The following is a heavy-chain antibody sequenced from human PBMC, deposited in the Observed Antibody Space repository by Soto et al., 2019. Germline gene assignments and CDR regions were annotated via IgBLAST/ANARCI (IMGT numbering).Heavy chain of an antibody. CDR2: IYYSGST. Sequence: SETLSLTCTVSGGSISSYYWSWIRQPPGKGLEWIGYIYYSGSTNYNPSLKSRVTISVDTSKNQFSLKLSSVTAADTAVYYCARHTYDLSYFDYRSQGTLVTGSS. CDR1: GGSISSYY. CDR3: ARHTYDLSYFDY. J-gene: IGHJ4*02. D-gene: IGHD3-3*01. V-gene: IGHV4-59*08.